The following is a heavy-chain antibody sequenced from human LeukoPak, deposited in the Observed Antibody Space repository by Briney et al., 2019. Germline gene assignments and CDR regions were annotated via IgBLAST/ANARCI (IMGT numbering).Heavy chain of an antibody. Sequence: GESLKISCKGSGYSFTSYWIGWVRQMPGKGLEWMGIIYPGDSDTRYSPSFQGQVTISADKSITTAYLQWSSLKASDTAMYYCARRRGGWELLGSAFDIWGQGTMVTVSS. J-gene: IGHJ3*02. CDR3: ARRRGGWELLGSAFDI. V-gene: IGHV5-51*01. CDR1: GYSFTSYW. D-gene: IGHD1-26*01. CDR2: IYPGDSDT.